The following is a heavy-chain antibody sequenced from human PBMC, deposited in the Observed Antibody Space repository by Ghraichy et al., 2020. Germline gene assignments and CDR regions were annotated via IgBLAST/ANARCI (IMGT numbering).Heavy chain of an antibody. J-gene: IGHJ4*02. D-gene: IGHD3-10*01. Sequence: SETLSLTCTVSGGSISSGDHYWGWIRQHPEKGLEWIGHVYYSGSAYFNPSLESRVTISVDTSKNQFSLEVSSVTAADTAVYYCARDRYGSGTLFDYWGQGTLVTVSS. V-gene: IGHV4-31*03. CDR1: GGSISSGDHY. CDR2: VYYSGSA. CDR3: ARDRYGSGTLFDY.